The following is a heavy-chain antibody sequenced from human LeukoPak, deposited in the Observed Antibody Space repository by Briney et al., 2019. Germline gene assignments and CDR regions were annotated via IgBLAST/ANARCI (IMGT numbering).Heavy chain of an antibody. CDR2: IIPIFGTA. D-gene: IGHD2-2*02. V-gene: IGHV1-69*01. J-gene: IGHJ2*01. Sequence: ASVKVSCKASGGTFSSYAISWVRQAPGQGLEWMGGIIPIFGTANYAQKFQGRVTITADESTSTAYMELSSLRSEDTAVYYCARVNVVVPAAIRGWYFDLWGRGTLVTVSS. CDR1: GGTFSSYA. CDR3: ARVNVVVPAAIRGWYFDL.